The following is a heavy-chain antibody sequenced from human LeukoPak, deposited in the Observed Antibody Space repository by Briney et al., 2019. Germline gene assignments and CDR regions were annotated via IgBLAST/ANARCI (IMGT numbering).Heavy chain of an antibody. CDR3: AKNARRAVAARTFDY. Sequence: PGGALRLSCAASGFTFSSYAMSWVRQAPGKGLEWVSAISGSGGSTYYADSVRGRFTISRDNSKNTLYLQMNSLRAEDTAVYYCAKNARRAVAARTFDYWGQGTLVTVSS. CDR2: ISGSGGST. D-gene: IGHD6-19*01. J-gene: IGHJ4*02. CDR1: GFTFSSYA. V-gene: IGHV3-23*01.